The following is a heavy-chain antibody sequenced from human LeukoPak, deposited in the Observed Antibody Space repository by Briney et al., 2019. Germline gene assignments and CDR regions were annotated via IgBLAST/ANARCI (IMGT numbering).Heavy chain of an antibody. CDR1: GFTFSNYW. D-gene: IGHD5-12*01. CDR3: ARDGGVSGYDLLDY. CDR2: INQDGSKE. J-gene: IGHJ4*02. V-gene: IGHV3-7*01. Sequence: GGSLRLSCAASGFTFSNYWMTWVRQAPGKGLEWVAHINQDGSKEYYMDSVKARFTISRDNAKNSLSLQMNNLRAEDTAVYYCARDGGVSGYDLLDYWGQGTLVTVSS.